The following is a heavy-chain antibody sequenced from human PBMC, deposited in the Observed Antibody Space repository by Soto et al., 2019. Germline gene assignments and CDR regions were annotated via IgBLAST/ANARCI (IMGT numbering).Heavy chain of an antibody. CDR1: GFAVSSNY. J-gene: IGHJ4*02. CDR2: IYSDGTT. CDR3: AILSN. D-gene: IGHD6-6*01. Sequence: GGSLRLSCAASGFAVSSNYMNWVRQAPGKGLEWVSIIYSDGTTSYADSVKGRFTISRDNFKNTLHLQMNSLRAEDTAVYYCAILSNWGQGTLVTV. V-gene: IGHV3-53*01.